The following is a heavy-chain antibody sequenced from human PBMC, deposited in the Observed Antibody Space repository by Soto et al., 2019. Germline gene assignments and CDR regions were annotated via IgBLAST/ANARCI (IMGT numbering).Heavy chain of an antibody. J-gene: IGHJ4*02. CDR2: ISGSGGST. CDR1: GFTFSSYA. D-gene: IGHD3-22*01. CDR3: AKLRGTTMIVVVITF. Sequence: GESLKISCAASGFTFSSYAMSWVRQAPGKGLEWVSVISGSGGSTNYADSVKGRFTISRDNSKNTLYLQMNSLRAEDTAVYYCAKLRGTTMIVVVITFWGQGTLVTVSS. V-gene: IGHV3-23*01.